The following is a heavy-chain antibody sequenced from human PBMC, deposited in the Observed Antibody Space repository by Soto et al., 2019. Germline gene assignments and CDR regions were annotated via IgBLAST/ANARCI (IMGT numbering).Heavy chain of an antibody. D-gene: IGHD2-2*01. V-gene: IGHV3-30*18. CDR1: GFTFSSYG. CDR2: ISYDGSNK. CDR3: AKDSVVVPAAPRRDFDY. Sequence: VQLVESGGGVVQPGRSLRLSCAASGFTFSSYGMHWVRQAPGKGLEWVAVISYDGSNKYYADSVKGRFTISRDNSKNTLYLQMNSLRAEDTAVYYCAKDSVVVPAAPRRDFDYWGQGTLVTVSS. J-gene: IGHJ4*02.